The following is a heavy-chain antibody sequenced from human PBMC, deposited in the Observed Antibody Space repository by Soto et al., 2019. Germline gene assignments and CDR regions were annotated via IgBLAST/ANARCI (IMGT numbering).Heavy chain of an antibody. V-gene: IGHV1-3*01. CDR3: ARSIVVVTADDY. J-gene: IGHJ4*02. D-gene: IGHD2-21*02. CDR2: INAGNGNT. Sequence: ASVKVSCKASGYTFTSYAMHWVRQAPGQRLEWMGWINAGNGNTKYSQKFQGRVTITRDTSASTAYMELSSLRSEDTAVYYCARSIVVVTADDYWGQGTLVTVSS. CDR1: GYTFTSYA.